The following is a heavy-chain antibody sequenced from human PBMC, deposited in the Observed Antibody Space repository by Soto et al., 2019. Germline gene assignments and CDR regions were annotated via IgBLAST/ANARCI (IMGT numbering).Heavy chain of an antibody. CDR3: AREAHYYDFWSGYVRNWFDP. V-gene: IGHV4-59*01. CDR1: GGSISSYY. Sequence: ETLSLTCTVSGGSISSYYWSWIRQPPGKGLEWIGYIYYSGSTNYNPSLKSRVTISVDTSKNQFSLKLSSVTAADTAVYYCAREAHYYDFWSGYVRNWFDPWGQGTLVTVSS. D-gene: IGHD3-3*01. CDR2: IYYSGST. J-gene: IGHJ5*02.